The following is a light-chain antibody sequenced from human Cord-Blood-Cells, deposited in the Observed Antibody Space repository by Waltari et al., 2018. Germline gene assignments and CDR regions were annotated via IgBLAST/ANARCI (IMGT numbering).Light chain of an antibody. CDR2: AAS. CDR1: QSISSY. J-gene: IGKJ5*01. V-gene: IGKV1-39*01. CDR3: QQSYSTSIT. Sequence: DIQMTQSPSSLSASVGDRVTITCRASQSISSYLNWYQQKPGKAPKLLIYAASSLQSGVPSRFSGSGSGTDFTLTSSSLQPEDFATYYCQQSYSTSITFGQGTRLESK.